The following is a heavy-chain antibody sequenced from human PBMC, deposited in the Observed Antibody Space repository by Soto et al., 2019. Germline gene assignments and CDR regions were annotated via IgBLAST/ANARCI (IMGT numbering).Heavy chain of an antibody. Sequence: PGESLKISCKGSGYSFTSYWISWVRQMPGKGLEWMGRIDPSDSYTNYSPSFRGHVTISADKSISTAYLQWSSLKASDTAMYYCARQSLGYCSSTSCSYYYGMDVWGQGTTVTVSS. CDR3: ARQSLGYCSSTSCSYYYGMDV. D-gene: IGHD2-2*01. CDR2: IDPSDSYT. CDR1: GYSFTSYW. V-gene: IGHV5-10-1*01. J-gene: IGHJ6*02.